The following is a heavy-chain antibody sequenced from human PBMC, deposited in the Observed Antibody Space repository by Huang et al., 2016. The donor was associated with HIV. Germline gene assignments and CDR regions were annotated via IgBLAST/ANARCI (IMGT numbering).Heavy chain of an antibody. D-gene: IGHD2-2*03. CDR1: GTSMTSSTFY. CDR3: TREVRSVDTDRPDGYYYRGLDV. J-gene: IGHJ6*02. V-gene: IGHV4-39*02. Sequence: QLRESGPGLVTPSETLSLTCSASGTSMTSSTFYWGWFRQPPGRGLKWIGSVNFPGNTYDNPSLKSRATISIDTANKQYSMRLTSVTAADTAVYFCTREVRSVDTDRPDGYYYRGLDVWGQGTTVIVSS. CDR2: VNFPGNT.